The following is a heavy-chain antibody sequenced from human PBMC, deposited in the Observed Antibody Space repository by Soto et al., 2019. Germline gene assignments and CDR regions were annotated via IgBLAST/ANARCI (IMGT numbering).Heavy chain of an antibody. J-gene: IGHJ4*02. D-gene: IGHD3-22*01. CDR1: GFTVSSNY. Sequence: EVQLVETGGGLIQPGGSLRLSCAASGFTVSSNYMSWVRQAPGKGLEWVSVIYSGGSTYYADSVKGRFTISRDNSKNTLYLQMNSLRAEDTAVYYCAREHYYDSGGYHLRAYYFDYWGQGTLVTVSS. CDR3: AREHYYDSGGYHLRAYYFDY. V-gene: IGHV3-53*02. CDR2: IYSGGST.